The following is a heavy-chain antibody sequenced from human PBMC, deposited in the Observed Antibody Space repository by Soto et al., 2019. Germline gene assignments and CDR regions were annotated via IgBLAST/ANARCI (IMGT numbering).Heavy chain of an antibody. J-gene: IGHJ6*03. Sequence: GGSLRLSCAASGFTFSSYAMSWVRQAPGKGLEWVSAISGSGGSTYYADSVKGRFTISRDNSKNTLYLQMNSLRAEDTAVYYCAKVYCSSTSCYTYYYYYYMDVWGKGTTVTVSS. D-gene: IGHD2-2*02. CDR3: AKVYCSSTSCYTYYYYYYMDV. CDR2: ISGSGGST. CDR1: GFTFSSYA. V-gene: IGHV3-23*01.